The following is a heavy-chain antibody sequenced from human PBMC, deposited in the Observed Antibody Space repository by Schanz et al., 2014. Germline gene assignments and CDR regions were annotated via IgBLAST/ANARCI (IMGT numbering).Heavy chain of an antibody. D-gene: IGHD3-10*01. V-gene: IGHV4-39*01. CDR1: GGSISSSTYY. J-gene: IGHJ5*02. CDR2: IDDTGST. Sequence: QLQLQESGPGLVIPSETLSLTCTVSGGSISSSTYYWGWIRQPPGKGPEWIGTIDDTGSTYYTPSLRGRLPMPVHTSKGQLPVQLTSVTAADTAVYYCARLMVPGWFDPWGQGQLVTVSS. CDR3: ARLMVPGWFDP.